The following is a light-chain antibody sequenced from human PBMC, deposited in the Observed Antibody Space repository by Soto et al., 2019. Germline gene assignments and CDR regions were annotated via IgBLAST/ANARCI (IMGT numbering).Light chain of an antibody. V-gene: IGKV1-9*01. J-gene: IGKJ3*01. CDR3: QQLNSSPRT. CDR1: QGISSY. CDR2: AAS. Sequence: IQLTQSPSSLSASVGDRVTITCRASQGISSYLAWYQQKPGEAPKLLIFAASTLQSGVPSRFSGSRSGTDFTHTISSLQPEDFATYYCQQLNSSPRTFGPGTKGDIK.